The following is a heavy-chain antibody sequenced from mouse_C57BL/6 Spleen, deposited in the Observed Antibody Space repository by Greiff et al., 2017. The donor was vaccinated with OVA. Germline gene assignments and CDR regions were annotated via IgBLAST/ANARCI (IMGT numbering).Heavy chain of an antibody. V-gene: IGHV1-55*01. CDR2: IYPGSGST. J-gene: IGHJ1*03. D-gene: IGHD2-3*01. Sequence: VQLQQPGAELVKPGASVKMSCKASGYTFTSYWITWVKQRPGQGLEWIGDIYPGSGSTNYNEMFKSKATLTVDTSSSTAYMQLSSLTSEDSAVYYCASYDGYYWYFDVWGTGTTVTVSS. CDR1: GYTFTSYW. CDR3: ASYDGYYWYFDV.